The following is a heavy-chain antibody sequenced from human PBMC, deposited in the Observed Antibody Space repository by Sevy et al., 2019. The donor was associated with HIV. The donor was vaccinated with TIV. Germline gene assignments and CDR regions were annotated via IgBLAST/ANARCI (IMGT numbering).Heavy chain of an antibody. CDR3: AKGPGGSYYGQYGY. Sequence: GGSLRLSCAASGFTFSIYAMSWVRQAPGKGLEWVSAISGSGGNTYYAASVKGGFTISRDNKNTLYLQMNSLRAEDTAVYYCAKGPGGSYYGQYGYWGQGTLVTVSS. CDR1: GFTFSIYA. J-gene: IGHJ4*02. CDR2: ISGSGGNT. D-gene: IGHD1-26*01. V-gene: IGHV3-23*01.